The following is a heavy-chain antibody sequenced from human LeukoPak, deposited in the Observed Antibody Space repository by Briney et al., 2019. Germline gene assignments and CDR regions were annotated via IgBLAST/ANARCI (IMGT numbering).Heavy chain of an antibody. V-gene: IGHV3-23*01. D-gene: IGHD3-9*01. J-gene: IGHJ4*02. Sequence: GGSLRLSCTASGFTFSSYGMSWVRRAPGKGLEWVSDISGSGGSTYYADSVKGRFTISRDNSKNTLYLQMNSLRAEDTAVYYCAKVQYDILTGYDYWGQGTLVTVSS. CDR1: GFTFSSYG. CDR3: AKVQYDILTGYDY. CDR2: ISGSGGST.